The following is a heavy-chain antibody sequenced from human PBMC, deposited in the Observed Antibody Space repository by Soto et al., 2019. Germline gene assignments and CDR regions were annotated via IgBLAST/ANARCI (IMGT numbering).Heavy chain of an antibody. J-gene: IGHJ2*01. V-gene: IGHV1-18*01. CDR2: ISAYNGNT. CDR3: ARWSSDYDSSGGDDEYADL. CDR1: GYTFTSYG. D-gene: IGHD3-22*01. Sequence: QVPLVQSGAEVKKPGASVKVSCKASGYTFTSYGITWVRQAPGQGLEWMGWISAYNGNTNYEQKLQGRVTMTTDTSTSTTYMELRSLSSDDTAVYYCARWSSDYDSSGGDDEYADLWGRGTLVTVSS.